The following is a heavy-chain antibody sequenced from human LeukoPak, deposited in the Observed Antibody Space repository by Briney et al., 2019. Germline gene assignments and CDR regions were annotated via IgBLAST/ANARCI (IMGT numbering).Heavy chain of an antibody. J-gene: IGHJ6*02. CDR2: ISSSSSYI. CDR1: GFTFSSYS. Sequence: PGGSLRLSCAASGFTFSSYSMNWVRQAPGKGREWVSSISSSSSYIYYADSVKGRFTISRDNAKNSLYLQMNSLRAEDTAVYYCASHYYGDLSPHYYGMDVWGQGTTVTVSS. CDR3: ASHYYGDLSPHYYGMDV. D-gene: IGHD4-17*01. V-gene: IGHV3-21*01.